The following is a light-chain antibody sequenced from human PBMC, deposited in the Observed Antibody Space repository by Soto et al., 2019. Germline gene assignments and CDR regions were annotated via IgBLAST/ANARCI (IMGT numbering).Light chain of an antibody. CDR2: RDG. CDR1: SSNIGSHF. J-gene: IGLJ3*02. Sequence: QSVLTQPPSASGTPGQSLTISCSVSSSNIGSHFVYWYQHLPGTAPKLLIFRDGQRPSGVPARFFGSKSGTSASLAITGLRSEDEADYYCAVWDQSLTGWVFGGGTKLTVL. CDR3: AVWDQSLTGWV. V-gene: IGLV1-47*01.